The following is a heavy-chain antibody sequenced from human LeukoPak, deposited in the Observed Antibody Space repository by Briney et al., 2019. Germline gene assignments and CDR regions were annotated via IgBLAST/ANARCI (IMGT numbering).Heavy chain of an antibody. CDR2: IYYSGNT. V-gene: IGHV4-59*01. J-gene: IGHJ4*02. CDR1: GGSISSYY. Sequence: PSETLSLTCTVSGGSISSYYWSWIRQPPGKGLEWIGYIYYSGNTNYNPSLKSRVAISVDTSKNQFSLKLTSVTAADTAAYYCGRDWYGGNPFDYWGQGTLVTVST. D-gene: IGHD4-23*01. CDR3: GRDWYGGNPFDY.